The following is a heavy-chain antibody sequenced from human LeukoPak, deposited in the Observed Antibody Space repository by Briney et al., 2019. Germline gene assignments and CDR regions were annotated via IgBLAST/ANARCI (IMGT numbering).Heavy chain of an antibody. V-gene: IGHV1-3*04. CDR3: ARGDFSKEGSYRHFDN. CDR1: GYTFTSHA. D-gene: IGHD3-10*01. J-gene: IGHJ4*02. Sequence: ASVKVSCKASGYTFTSHAIHWVCQAPGQRLEWMGWINTDNGNTGYSQKLQGRVTITRDTSASTTYMELSSLTSEDTALYYCARGDFSKEGSYRHFDNWGQGTLVTVSS. CDR2: INTDNGNT.